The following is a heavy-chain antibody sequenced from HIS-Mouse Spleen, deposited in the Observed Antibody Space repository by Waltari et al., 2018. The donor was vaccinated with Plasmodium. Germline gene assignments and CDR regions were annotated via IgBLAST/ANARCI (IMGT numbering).Heavy chain of an antibody. V-gene: IGHV4-34*01. CDR2: LNHSGST. CDR1: GGSFRGYY. Sequence: QVQLQQWGAGLLKPSETLSLTCAVYGGSFRGYYWGWIRPPPGKGLEWSGELNHSGSTNYNPSLKSRVTISVDTSKNQFSLKLSSVTAADTAVYYCARGYTAAAAGTKSYFDYWGQGTLVTVSS. J-gene: IGHJ4*02. CDR3: ARGYTAAAAGTKSYFDY. D-gene: IGHD6-13*01.